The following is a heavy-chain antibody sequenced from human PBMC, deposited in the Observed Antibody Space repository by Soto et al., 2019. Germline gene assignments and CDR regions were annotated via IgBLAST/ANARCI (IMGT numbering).Heavy chain of an antibody. CDR3: ARDYYDSSGYHKSYYFDY. V-gene: IGHV3-48*02. Sequence: GGSLRLSCAASGFTFSSYSMNWVRQAPGKGLEWVSYISSSSSTIYYADSVKGRFTISRDNAKNSLYLQMNSLRDEDTAVYYCARDYYDSSGYHKSYYFDYWGQGTLVTVSS. D-gene: IGHD3-22*01. J-gene: IGHJ4*02. CDR1: GFTFSSYS. CDR2: ISSSSSTI.